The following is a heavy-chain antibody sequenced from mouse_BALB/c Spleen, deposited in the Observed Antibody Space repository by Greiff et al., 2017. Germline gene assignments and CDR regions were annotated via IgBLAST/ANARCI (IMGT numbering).Heavy chain of an antibody. V-gene: IGHV1-19*01. CDR3: ARDWDYAMDY. CDR2: VNPYNGGT. Sequence: EVQLQQSGPELVKPGASVKMSCKASGYTFTDYYMDWVKQSHGESFEWIGRVNPYNGGTSYNQKFKGKATLTVDKSSSTAYMELNSLTSEDSAVYYCARDWDYAMDYWGQGTSVTVSS. J-gene: IGHJ4*01. D-gene: IGHD4-1*01. CDR1: GYTFTDYY.